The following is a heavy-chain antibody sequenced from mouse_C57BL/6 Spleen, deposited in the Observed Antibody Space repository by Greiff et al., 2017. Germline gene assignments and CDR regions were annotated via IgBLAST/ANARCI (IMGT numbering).Heavy chain of an antibody. D-gene: IGHD2-3*01. V-gene: IGHV1-72*01. CDR3: ARSEGYESGGSMDY. CDR1: GYTFTSYW. Sequence: QVQLQQPGAELVKPGASVTLSCKASGYTFTSYWMHWVKQRPGRGLEWIGRIDPNSGGTKYNEQFKSKATLTVDNPSRTAYMQYRSLKSEDSEVYDCARSEGYESGGSMDYWGQGTSVTVSS. J-gene: IGHJ4*01. CDR2: IDPNSGGT.